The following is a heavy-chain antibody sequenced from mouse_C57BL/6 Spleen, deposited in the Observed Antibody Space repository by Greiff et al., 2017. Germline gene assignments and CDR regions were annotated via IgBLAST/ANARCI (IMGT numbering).Heavy chain of an antibody. J-gene: IGHJ4*01. V-gene: IGHV1-80*01. CDR2: IYPGDGDT. CDR1: GYAFSSYW. D-gene: IGHD2-4*01. Sequence: QVQLKQSGAELVKPGASVKISCKASGYAFSSYWMNWVKQRPGKGLEWIGQIYPGDGDTNYNGKFKGKATLTANKSSSPAYMLLSSLTSEDAAVYCCARDYDYEVDYWGQGTSVTVSS. CDR3: ARDYDYEVDY.